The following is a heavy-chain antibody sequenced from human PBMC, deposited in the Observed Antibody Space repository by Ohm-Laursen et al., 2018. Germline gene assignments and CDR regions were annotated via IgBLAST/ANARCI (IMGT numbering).Heavy chain of an antibody. V-gene: IGHV3-23*01. Sequence: SLRLSRAASGFTFSEYYMTWIRQAPGKGLEWVSSISDSGGDTYYADSVKGRFTISRDNSKNTLYLQMNSLRADDTAVYYCANHRSATWVHKRFDYWGQGTLVTVSS. J-gene: IGHJ4*02. D-gene: IGHD5-24*01. CDR3: ANHRSATWVHKRFDY. CDR2: ISDSGGDT. CDR1: GFTFSEYY.